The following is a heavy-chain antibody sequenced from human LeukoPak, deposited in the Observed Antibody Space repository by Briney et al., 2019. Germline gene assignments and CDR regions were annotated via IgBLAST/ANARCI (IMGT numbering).Heavy chain of an antibody. D-gene: IGHD3-10*01. Sequence: PGGSLRLSCAASGFTFSSYGMHWVRQAPGKGLEWVAVIWYDGSNKYYADSVKGRFTISRDNSKNTLYLQMNSLRAEDTAVYYCAREGSGKDAFDIWGQGTMVTVSS. CDR2: IWYDGSNK. J-gene: IGHJ3*02. CDR1: GFTFSSYG. CDR3: AREGSGKDAFDI. V-gene: IGHV3-33*01.